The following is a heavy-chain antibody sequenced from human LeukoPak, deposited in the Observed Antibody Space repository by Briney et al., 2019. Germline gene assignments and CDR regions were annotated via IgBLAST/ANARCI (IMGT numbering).Heavy chain of an antibody. D-gene: IGHD3-22*01. CDR2: VHHSGTT. Sequence: ETLTLTCTVSDGSITNYDWSWVRQPPGKGLEFIGHVHHSGTTNYNPSLRSRVTISIDTSKKHFFLKLKSVTAADTAVYYCARVAYYYDSSGYYFFDYWGQGTLVTVSS. CDR3: ARVAYYYDSSGYYFFDY. J-gene: IGHJ4*02. CDR1: DGSITNYD. V-gene: IGHV4-59*01.